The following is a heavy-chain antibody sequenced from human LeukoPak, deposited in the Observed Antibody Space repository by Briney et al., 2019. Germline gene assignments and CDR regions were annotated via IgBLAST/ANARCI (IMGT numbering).Heavy chain of an antibody. CDR2: IYYSGST. CDR3: ARDLGYGDYLGY. J-gene: IGHJ4*02. V-gene: IGHV4-59*01. Sequence: PSETLSLTCTVSGVSISSYYWSWIRQPPGKGLEWIGYIYYSGSTNYNPSLKSRVTISVDTSKNQFSLKLSSVTAADTAVYYCARDLGYGDYLGYWGQGTLVTVSS. D-gene: IGHD4-17*01. CDR1: GVSISSYY.